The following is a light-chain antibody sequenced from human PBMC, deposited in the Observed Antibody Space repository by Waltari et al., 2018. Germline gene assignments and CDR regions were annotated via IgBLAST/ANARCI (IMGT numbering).Light chain of an antibody. J-gene: IGKJ3*01. CDR3: MEALEIPFS. CDR2: LAS. CDR1: RSLLYSAGYNY. Sequence: IVMTQSPVSLPVTPGEPASITCRSSRSLLYSAGYNYVDWYLQKPGQSPQLLLYLASHRASGVPDRFSGSGSGTEFTLKISKMEPEDVGVYFCMEALEIPFSFGPGTTVEIK. V-gene: IGKV2-28*01.